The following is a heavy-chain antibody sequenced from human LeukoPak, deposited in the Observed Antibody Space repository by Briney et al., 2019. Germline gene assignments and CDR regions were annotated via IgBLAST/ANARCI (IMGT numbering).Heavy chain of an antibody. CDR2: IYSGGTT. V-gene: IGHV3-53*01. Sequence: GGSLRLSCAASGFTVSSNYMSWVRQAPGKGLEWVSVIYSGGTTDYADSVKGRFTISRDNSKNTLFLQMNSLRAEDTAVYYCARDSPYCSGGSCYSSTWWFDPWGQGTLVTVSS. J-gene: IGHJ5*02. CDR3: ARDSPYCSGGSCYSSTWWFDP. D-gene: IGHD2-15*01. CDR1: GFTVSSNY.